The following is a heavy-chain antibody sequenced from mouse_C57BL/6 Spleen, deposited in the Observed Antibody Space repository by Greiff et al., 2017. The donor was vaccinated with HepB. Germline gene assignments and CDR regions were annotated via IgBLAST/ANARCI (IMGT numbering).Heavy chain of an antibody. D-gene: IGHD3-1*01. V-gene: IGHV1-55*01. CDR3: ARSGYVNYYAMDY. CDR2: IYPGSGST. CDR1: GYTFTSYW. J-gene: IGHJ4*01. Sequence: VKLQQPGAELVKPGASVKMSCKASGYTFTSYWITWVKQRPGQGLEWIGDIYPGSGSTNYNEKFKSKATLTVDTSSSTAYMQLSSLTSEDSAVYYCARSGYVNYYAMDYWGQGTSVTVSS.